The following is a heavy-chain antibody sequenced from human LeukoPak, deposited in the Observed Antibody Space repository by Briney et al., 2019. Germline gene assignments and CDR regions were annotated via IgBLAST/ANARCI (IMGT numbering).Heavy chain of an antibody. Sequence: ASVKVSCKASGYTFTSYGISWVRQAPGQGLEWMGWISAYNGNTDYAQKLQGRVTMTTDTSTRTAYMELRSLSSDDTAVYYCARDGFRPNNDILTGYYYYYGMDVWGKGTTVTVSS. CDR1: GYTFTSYG. D-gene: IGHD3-9*01. CDR2: ISAYNGNT. J-gene: IGHJ6*04. V-gene: IGHV1-18*04. CDR3: ARDGFRPNNDILTGYYYYYGMDV.